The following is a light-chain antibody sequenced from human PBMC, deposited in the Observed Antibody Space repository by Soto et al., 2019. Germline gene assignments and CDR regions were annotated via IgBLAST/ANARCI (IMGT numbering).Light chain of an antibody. V-gene: IGLV2-8*01. CDR1: TSDFGSNNY. Sequence: QSVLTQPPSASGSPGQSVTISCTGTTSDFGSNNYVSWYQQHPGKAPELMIYEVNKRPSGVPDRFSGSKSGNTASLTVSGLQADDEADYYCSSYAGSNIYYVFGTGTKLTVL. CDR2: EVN. J-gene: IGLJ1*01. CDR3: SSYAGSNIYYV.